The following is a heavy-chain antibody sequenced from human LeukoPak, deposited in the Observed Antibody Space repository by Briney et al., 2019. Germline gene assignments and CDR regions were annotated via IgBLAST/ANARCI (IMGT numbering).Heavy chain of an antibody. J-gene: IGHJ3*02. CDR2: ISSTSGYI. CDR1: GFTFTNYR. D-gene: IGHD4-17*01. V-gene: IGHV3-21*01. Sequence: PGGSLRLSCAASGFTFTNYRMTWVRQAPGKVLEWVSSISSTSGYIFYADSVQGRFTISRDNAKSSLYLQMNSLRTEDTAVYYCARENGDYADAFDIWGQGTMVTVSS. CDR3: ARENGDYADAFDI.